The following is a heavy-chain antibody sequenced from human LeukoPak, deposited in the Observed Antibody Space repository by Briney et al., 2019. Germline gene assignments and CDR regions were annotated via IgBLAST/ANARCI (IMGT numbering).Heavy chain of an antibody. CDR2: IYDSVST. CDR3: ARGTESPYDTFLDY. J-gene: IGHJ4*02. V-gene: IGHV4-31*03. D-gene: IGHD3/OR15-3a*01. Sequence: SETLSLTCTVSGGSISSGGYYWNWIRQHPGKGLEWIGYIYDSVSTFYNPSLKSRVTISLDTSKNQFSLELSSVTAADTAVYYCARGTESPYDTFLDYWGLGTLVTVSS. CDR1: GGSISSGGYY.